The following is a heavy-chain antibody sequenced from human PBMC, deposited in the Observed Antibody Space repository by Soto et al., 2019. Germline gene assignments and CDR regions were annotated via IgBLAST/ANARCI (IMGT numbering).Heavy chain of an antibody. CDR2: MNPNSGNT. CDR3: ARFPLQQYYYYGMDV. V-gene: IGHV1-8*01. J-gene: IGHJ6*02. Sequence: ASVKVSCKASGYTFTSYDINWVRQATGQGFEWMGWMNPNSGNTGYAQKFQGRVTMTRNTSISTAYMELSSLRSEDTAVYYCARFPLQQYYYYGMDVWGQGTTVTVSS. CDR1: GYTFTSYD. D-gene: IGHD4-4*01.